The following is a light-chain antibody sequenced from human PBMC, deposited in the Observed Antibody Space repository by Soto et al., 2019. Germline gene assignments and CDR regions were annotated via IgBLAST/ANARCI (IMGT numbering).Light chain of an antibody. CDR2: AAS. CDR1: QSISSY. V-gene: IGKV1-39*01. Sequence: DIQMTQSPSSLSASVVDRVTLTCRASQSISSYLNWYQQKPGKAPKVLIYAASSLQSGVPSRFSGSGSGTDFTLTISSLQPEDFATYYCQQSYSTPWTFGQGTKVDIK. CDR3: QQSYSTPWT. J-gene: IGKJ1*01.